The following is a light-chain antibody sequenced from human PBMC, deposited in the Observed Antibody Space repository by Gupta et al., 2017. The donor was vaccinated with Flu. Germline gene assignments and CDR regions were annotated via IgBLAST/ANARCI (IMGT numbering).Light chain of an antibody. CDR2: DAT. CDR3: QREDCALMT. J-gene: IGKJ4*01. Sequence: DIHMTKSPSILSSSVGDRVTITCRASQRITFLAWYQHKAGQAPTLLIYDATKLRRGVPSRFSGSGSGTEFPLTISSLNPKDWPTYSFQREDCALMTFGRGTKVEIK. V-gene: IGKV1-5*01. CDR1: QRITF.